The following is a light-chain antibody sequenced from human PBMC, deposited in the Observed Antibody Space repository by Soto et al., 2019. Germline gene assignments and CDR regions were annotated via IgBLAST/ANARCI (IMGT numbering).Light chain of an antibody. CDR1: QSVSSNY. CDR2: DVS. Sequence: ETVLTQSPGTLSLSPGERATLSCRSSQSVSSNYLAWYQQKPDQAPRLLIYDVSSRAPCIPDRFSGSGSGTDFTLPISRLEPEDFAMYYCQQYGSSPTFGQGTKVEIK. CDR3: QQYGSSPT. V-gene: IGKV3-20*01. J-gene: IGKJ1*01.